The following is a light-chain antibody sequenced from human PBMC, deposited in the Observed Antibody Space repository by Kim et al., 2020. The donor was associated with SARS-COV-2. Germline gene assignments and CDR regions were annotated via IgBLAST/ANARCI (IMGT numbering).Light chain of an antibody. V-gene: IGKV3-20*01. CDR1: QSVSSSY. CDR3: QQYGTSPPVT. J-gene: IGKJ5*01. Sequence: EIVLTQSPGTLSLSPGERATLSCRASQSVSSSYLAWYQQKSGQAPRLLIYGASNRATGIPDRFSGSGSGTDFTLTISRLEPEDFAVYYCQQYGTSPPVTFGQGTRLEIK. CDR2: GAS.